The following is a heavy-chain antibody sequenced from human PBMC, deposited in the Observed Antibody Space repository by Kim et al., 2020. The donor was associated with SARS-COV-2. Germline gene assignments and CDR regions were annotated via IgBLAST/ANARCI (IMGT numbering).Heavy chain of an antibody. D-gene: IGHD2-21*02. Sequence: GGSLRLSCAASGFSFSSYSMNWVRQAPGKGLEWVSSISSSSTFIYYADSLKGRFTISRDNAKDSLFLQMNSLRVEDTAVYYCAVDSTAFFQNWHFDLWGRGTLVTVSS. J-gene: IGHJ2*01. CDR1: GFSFSSYS. CDR2: ISSSSTFI. CDR3: AVDSTAFFQNWHFDL. V-gene: IGHV3-21*01.